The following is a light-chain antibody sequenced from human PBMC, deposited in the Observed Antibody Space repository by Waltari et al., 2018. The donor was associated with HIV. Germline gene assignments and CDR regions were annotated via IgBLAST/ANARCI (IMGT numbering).Light chain of an antibody. CDR1: SNDVGAYDY. CDR2: EVT. V-gene: IGLV2-8*01. Sequence: QSALTQPPSASGSPGQSVTISCTGTSNDVGAYDYVSWYQQHPGRAPKLLIYEVTKRPSGVPYRFSGSKSGNTASLTVSGLQAEDDGHYYCTSYADNYVVFFGGGTKLTVL. CDR3: TSYADNYVVF. J-gene: IGLJ2*01.